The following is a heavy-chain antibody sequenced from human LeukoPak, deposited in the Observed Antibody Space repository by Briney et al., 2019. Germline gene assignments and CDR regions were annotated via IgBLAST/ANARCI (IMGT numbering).Heavy chain of an antibody. CDR1: GGTFSRHT. CDR2: ITPMFGTS. D-gene: IGHD1-14*01. V-gene: IGHV1-69*13. J-gene: IGHJ1*01. CDR3: ARDSSEFRSLLFH. Sequence: SVKVSCTASGGTFSRHTISWVRQSPGQGLEWMGGITPMFGTSNYAQKFRGRVTITADESTSTAYVELSSLRSEDTAVYYCARDSSEFRSLLFHWGQGTLVTVSS.